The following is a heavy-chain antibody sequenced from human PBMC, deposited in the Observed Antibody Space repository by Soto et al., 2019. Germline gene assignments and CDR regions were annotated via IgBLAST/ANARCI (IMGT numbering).Heavy chain of an antibody. Sequence: GGSLRLSCAASGFTFSSYAMHWVRQAPGKGLEWVAVISYDGSNKYYADSVKGRFTISRDNSKNTLYLQMNSLRAEDTAVYYCAREGDGYSYGLDNYYYYYGMDVWGQGTTVTVSS. V-gene: IGHV3-30-3*01. D-gene: IGHD5-18*01. CDR2: ISYDGSNK. CDR1: GFTFSSYA. J-gene: IGHJ6*02. CDR3: AREGDGYSYGLDNYYYYYGMDV.